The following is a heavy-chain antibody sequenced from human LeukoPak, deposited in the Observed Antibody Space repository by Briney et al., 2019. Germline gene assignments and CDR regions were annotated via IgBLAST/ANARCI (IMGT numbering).Heavy chain of an antibody. CDR2: ISGSGGST. Sequence: GGSLRLSCAASGFTFSNYAMSWVRQAPGKGLEWVSAISGSGGSTYYADSVKGRFTISRDNSKNTLYLQVNSLRAEDTAVYYCAKERGGKDIVVVVAANHDYWGQGTLVTVSS. D-gene: IGHD2-15*01. CDR1: GFTFSNYA. V-gene: IGHV3-23*01. CDR3: AKERGGKDIVVVVAANHDY. J-gene: IGHJ4*02.